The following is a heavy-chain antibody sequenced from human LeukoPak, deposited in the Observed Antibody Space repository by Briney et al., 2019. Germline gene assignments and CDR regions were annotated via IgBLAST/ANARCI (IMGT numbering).Heavy chain of an antibody. CDR3: AKVSWANYFDY. CDR1: GFTFSSYS. D-gene: IGHD6-13*01. CDR2: ISSSSSYI. V-gene: IGHV3-21*04. Sequence: GGSLRLSCAASGFTFSSYSMNWVRQAPGKGLEWVSSISSSSSYIYHADSVRGRFTISRDNSKNTLYLQMNSLRAEDTAIYYCAKVSWANYFDYWGQGTLVTVSS. J-gene: IGHJ4*02.